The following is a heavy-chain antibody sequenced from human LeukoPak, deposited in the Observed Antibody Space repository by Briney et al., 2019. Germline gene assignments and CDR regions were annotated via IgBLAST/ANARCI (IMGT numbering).Heavy chain of an antibody. CDR2: ISYDGSNK. CDR3: AKDAYGYKDY. J-gene: IGHJ4*02. Sequence: GGSLRLSCAASGFTFSSYAMHWVRQAPGKGLEWVAVISYDGSNKYYADSVKGRFTISRDNSKNTLYLQMNSLRAEDTAVYYCAKDAYGYKDYWGQGTLVTVSS. D-gene: IGHD5-18*01. CDR1: GFTFSSYA. V-gene: IGHV3-30*04.